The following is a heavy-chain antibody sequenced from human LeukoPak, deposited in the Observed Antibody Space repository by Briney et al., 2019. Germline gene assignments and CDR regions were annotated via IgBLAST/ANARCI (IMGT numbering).Heavy chain of an antibody. CDR1: GFTFSSYS. CDR3: AKDRWAAAGTGYFQH. V-gene: IGHV3-9*01. D-gene: IGHD6-13*01. J-gene: IGHJ1*01. Sequence: PGGSLRLSCAASGFTFSSYSMNWVRQAPGKGLEWVSGISWNSGSIGYADSVKGRFTISRDNAKNSLYLQMNSLRAEDTALYYCAKDRWAAAGTGYFQHWGQGTLVTVSS. CDR2: ISWNSGSI.